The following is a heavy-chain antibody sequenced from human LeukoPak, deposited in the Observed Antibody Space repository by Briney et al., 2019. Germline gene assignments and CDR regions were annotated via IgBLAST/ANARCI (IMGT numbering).Heavy chain of an antibody. J-gene: IGHJ6*03. CDR3: ARASSSAMIVVVKYYYYYYKDV. D-gene: IGHD3-22*01. V-gene: IGHV4-28*03. Sequence: SDTLSLTCAVSGYSISSSNWWGWIRQVPGKGLEWIGEISPSGSTNYNPSLKSRVTISVDTSKNQFSLKLSSVTAADTAVYYCARASSSAMIVVVKYYYYYYKDVWGKGTTVTVSS. CDR1: GYSISSSNW. CDR2: ISPSGST.